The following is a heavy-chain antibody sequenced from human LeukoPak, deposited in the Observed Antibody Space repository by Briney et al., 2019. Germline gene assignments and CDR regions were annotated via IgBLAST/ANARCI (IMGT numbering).Heavy chain of an antibody. CDR2: ISAYDGKT. D-gene: IGHD6-19*01. V-gene: IGHV1-18*01. CDR3: ARGPAVWQWPSDY. Sequence: GASVKVSCKASGFTFTHYGISWVRQAPGQGLEWMGWISAYDGKTNYAQKVQGTITMTTDTSTSTAYMELRSLKSADTAVYYCARGPAVWQWPSDYWGQGTLVTVSS. CDR1: GFTFTHYG. J-gene: IGHJ4*02.